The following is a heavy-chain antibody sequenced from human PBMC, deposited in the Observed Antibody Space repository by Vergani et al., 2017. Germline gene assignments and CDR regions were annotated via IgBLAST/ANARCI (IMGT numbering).Heavy chain of an antibody. J-gene: IGHJ4*02. CDR1: GDSISTSSYA. CDR2: VFYGGRT. CDR3: ARHISVVRPSTMTAFDY. D-gene: IGHD2-21*01. Sequence: QMQLQESGPGLVKPSETLSLSCTVSGDSISTSSYAWGWFRQPPGKTLEWIGTVFYGGRTSYNPSLKSRVTLSLDTSKKQISLHLTSVTAADTAVYYCARHISVVRPSTMTAFDYWGQGTLVTVS. V-gene: IGHV4-39*01.